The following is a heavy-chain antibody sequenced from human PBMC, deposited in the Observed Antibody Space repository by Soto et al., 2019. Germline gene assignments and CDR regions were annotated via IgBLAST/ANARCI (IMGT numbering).Heavy chain of an antibody. J-gene: IGHJ4*02. D-gene: IGHD2-8*01. V-gene: IGHV3-66*01. CDR3: ARDLYGDYVDY. CDR1: GFTVSSNY. Sequence: PGGSLRLSCAASGFTVSSNYMSWVRQAPGKGLEWVSVIYSGGTTYYADSVKGRFTISRDNSKNTLYLQMNSLRAEDTAVYYCARDLYGDYVDYWGQGPLVTVSS. CDR2: IYSGGTT.